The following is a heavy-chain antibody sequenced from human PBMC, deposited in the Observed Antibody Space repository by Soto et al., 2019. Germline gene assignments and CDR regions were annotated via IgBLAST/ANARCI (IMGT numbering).Heavy chain of an antibody. D-gene: IGHD6-6*01. CDR3: ARQGWSSSSGTIGYYYYYYGMDV. CDR1: GFTFSSYG. V-gene: IGHV3-33*01. Sequence: GGSLRLSCAASGFTFSSYGMHWVRQAPGKGLEWVAVIWYDGSNKYYADSVKGRFTISRDNSKNTLYLQMNSLRAEDTAVYYCARQGWSSSSGTIGYYYYYYGMDVWGQGTTVTVSS. J-gene: IGHJ6*02. CDR2: IWYDGSNK.